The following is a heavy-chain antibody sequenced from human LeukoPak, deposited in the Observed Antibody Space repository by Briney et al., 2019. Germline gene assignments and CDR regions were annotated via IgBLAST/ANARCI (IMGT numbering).Heavy chain of an antibody. CDR3: AREREPTGAFDI. CDR2: ISYGGTTK. J-gene: IGHJ3*02. V-gene: IGHV3-30-3*01. Sequence: GGSLRLSCAASGFSFSSYAMHWVRQAPGKGLAWVAVISYGGTTKHYADSVKGRFTISRDNAKNTLYLQMNSLRAEDTAVYYCAREREPTGAFDIWGQGTMVTVSS. CDR1: GFSFSSYA.